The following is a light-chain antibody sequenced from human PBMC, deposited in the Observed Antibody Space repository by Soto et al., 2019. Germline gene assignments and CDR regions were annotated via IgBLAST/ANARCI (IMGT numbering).Light chain of an antibody. V-gene: IGLV2-14*01. J-gene: IGLJ1*01. CDR3: TSYASSVNYV. Sequence: QSALTQPASVSGSPGQSITIYCTGTSDDVGSFNYVSWYQQHPGKAPKLMIFEVSRRPSGVSNRFSGSKSGNTASLTISGLQAEDEADYYCTSYASSVNYVFGTGTKVTVL. CDR2: EVS. CDR1: SDDVGSFNY.